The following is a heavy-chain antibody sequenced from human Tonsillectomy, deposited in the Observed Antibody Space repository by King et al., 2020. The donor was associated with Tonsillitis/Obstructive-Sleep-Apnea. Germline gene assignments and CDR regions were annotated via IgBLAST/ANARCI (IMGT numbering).Heavy chain of an antibody. CDR2: MNPNSGNT. V-gene: IGHV1-8*01. J-gene: IGHJ6*03. CDR3: ARTTSYDFWSGYYTDYYYYYMDV. D-gene: IGHD3-3*01. Sequence: VQLVESGAEVKKPGASVKVSCKASGYTFTSYDINWVRQATGQGLEWMGWMNPNSGNTGYAQKFQGRVTMTRNTSISTAYMELSSLRSEDTAVYYCARTTSYDFWSGYYTDYYYYYMDVWGKGTTVTVSS. CDR1: GYTFTSYD.